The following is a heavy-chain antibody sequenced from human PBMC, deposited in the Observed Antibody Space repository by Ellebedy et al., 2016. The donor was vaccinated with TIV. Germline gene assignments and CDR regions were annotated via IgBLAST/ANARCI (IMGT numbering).Heavy chain of an antibody. CDR1: GFTFSLNW. D-gene: IGHD5-18*01. CDR3: AKVMTGYSYAPDDF. V-gene: IGHV3-23*01. Sequence: PGGSLRLSCAASGFTFSLNWMTWIRQAPGRGLEWVSTVSYTGAATYFADSVKGRFTISRDNSKNTLYLHMDSLRAADTAIYYCAKVMTGYSYAPDDFWGQGTLVTVSS. CDR2: VSYTGAAT. J-gene: IGHJ4*02.